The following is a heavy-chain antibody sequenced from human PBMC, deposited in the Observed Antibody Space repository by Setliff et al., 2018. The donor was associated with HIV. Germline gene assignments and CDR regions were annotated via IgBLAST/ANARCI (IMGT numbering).Heavy chain of an antibody. CDR1: GFTFNTYS. CDR3: VKDVVKFWSGSGALDF. CDR2: ISSTSTYI. D-gene: IGHD3-3*01. J-gene: IGHJ4*02. V-gene: IGHV3-21*01. Sequence: GSLRLSCAASGFTFNTYSLNWVRQAPGKGLEWFSSISSTSTYIYYADSVRGRFTVSRDNAKNSLDLQMNSLRADDTAVYYCVKDVVKFWSGSGALDFWGPGTLVTVSS.